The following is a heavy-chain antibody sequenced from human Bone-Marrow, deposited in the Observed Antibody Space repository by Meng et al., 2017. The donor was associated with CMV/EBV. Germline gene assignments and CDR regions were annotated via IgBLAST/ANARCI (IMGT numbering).Heavy chain of an antibody. CDR3: AREYSYGSYYLDH. CDR2: IRYDGSNK. V-gene: IGHV3-30*02. CDR1: GFTFSSYG. D-gene: IGHD5-18*01. J-gene: IGHJ4*02. Sequence: GESLKISCAASGFTFSSYGMHWVRQAPGKGLEWVAFIRYDGSNKYYADSVKGRFTISRDNSKNTLYLQMNSLRAEDTAVYYCAREYSYGSYYLDHWGQGTLVTVSS.